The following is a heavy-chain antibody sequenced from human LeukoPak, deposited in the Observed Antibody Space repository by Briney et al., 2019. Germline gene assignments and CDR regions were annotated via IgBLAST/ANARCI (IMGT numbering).Heavy chain of an antibody. J-gene: IGHJ5*02. Sequence: GGSLRLSCAASGFVFSDNTMHWVRQAPGKGLEWVAVISYDGSNKYYADSVKGRFTISRDNSKNTLYLQMNSLRAEGTAVYYCARDISRAGDPWGQGTLVTVSS. CDR2: ISYDGSNK. CDR3: ARDISRAGDP. CDR1: GFVFSDNT. D-gene: IGHD6-13*01. V-gene: IGHV3-30-3*01.